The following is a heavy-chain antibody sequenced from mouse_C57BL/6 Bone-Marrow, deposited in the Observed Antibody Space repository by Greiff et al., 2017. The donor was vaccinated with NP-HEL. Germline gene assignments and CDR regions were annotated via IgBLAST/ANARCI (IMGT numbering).Heavy chain of an antibody. V-gene: IGHV1-18*01. J-gene: IGHJ4*01. CDR1: GYTFTDYN. CDR2: INPNNGGT. Sequence: VQLQQSGPELVKPGASVKIPCKASGYTFTDYNMDWVKQSHGKSLEWIGDINPNNGGTNYNQKFKGKATLTVDKSSSTAYMELRSLTSEDTAVYYCSRGYYAMDYWGQGTSVTVSS. CDR3: SRGYYAMDY.